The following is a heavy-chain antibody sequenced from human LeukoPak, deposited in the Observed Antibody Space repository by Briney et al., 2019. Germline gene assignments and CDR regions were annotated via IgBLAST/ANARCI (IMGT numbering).Heavy chain of an antibody. J-gene: IGHJ2*01. CDR1: GITFNNAW. Sequence: GGSLRLSCAVSGITFNNAWMTWVRQAPGKGLEWVGRIKSKADGGTTDYAAPVKGRFSISREDSKTTVHLQMDTLKADDTALYYCTTQGNLNRRMIDWYFDLWGRGTLVTVSS. CDR3: TTQGNLNRRMIDWYFDL. D-gene: IGHD1-14*01. CDR2: IKSKADGGTT. V-gene: IGHV3-15*01.